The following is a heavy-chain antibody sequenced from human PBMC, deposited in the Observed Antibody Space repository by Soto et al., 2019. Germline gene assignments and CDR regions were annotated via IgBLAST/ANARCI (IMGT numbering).Heavy chain of an antibody. D-gene: IGHD4-17*01. Sequence: PGESLKISCKGSGYSFTSYWIGWVRQMPGKGLEWMGIIYPGDSDTRYSPSFQGQVTISADKSISTAYLQWSSLKASDTAMYYCARAHSLGGDYYYGMDVWGQGTTVTVSS. V-gene: IGHV5-51*01. J-gene: IGHJ6*02. CDR1: GYSFTSYW. CDR3: ARAHSLGGDYYYGMDV. CDR2: IYPGDSDT.